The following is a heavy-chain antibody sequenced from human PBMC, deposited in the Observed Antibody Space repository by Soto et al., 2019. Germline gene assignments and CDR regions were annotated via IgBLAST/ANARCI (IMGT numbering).Heavy chain of an antibody. D-gene: IGHD3-10*01. CDR3: AREVVDGSSLWLDL. CDR2: MNANVDAT. J-gene: IGHJ5*02. Sequence: WRRKKKGQGLQWMGWMNANVDATDSPQEFKGRVTMTWNASISTAYMELSNLKSDDTAIYYCAREVVDGSSLWLDLWVQGTLV. V-gene: IGHV1-8*01.